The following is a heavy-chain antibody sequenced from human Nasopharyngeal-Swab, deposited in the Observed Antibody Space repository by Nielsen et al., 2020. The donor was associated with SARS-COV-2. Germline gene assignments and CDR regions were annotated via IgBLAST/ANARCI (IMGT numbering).Heavy chain of an antibody. V-gene: IGHV4-59*13. CDR3: ARGSGYYDNSGYSDY. J-gene: IGHJ4*02. CDR1: GGSISSYY. CDR2: IYYSGST. D-gene: IGHD3-22*01. Sequence: SETLSLTCTVSGGSISSYYWSWIRQPPGKGLEWMGYIYYSGSTNYNPSLKSRVTISVDTSKNQFSLKLSSVTAADTAVYYCARGSGYYDNSGYSDYWGQGTLVTVSS.